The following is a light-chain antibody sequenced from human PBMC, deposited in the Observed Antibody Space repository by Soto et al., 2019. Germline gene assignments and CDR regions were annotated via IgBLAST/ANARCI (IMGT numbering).Light chain of an antibody. Sequence: QSALTQPPSVSATPGQKVTISCSGSSSNLGKNYVSWYQQLPGTAPKLLIYDNVYRPSGIPDRFAGSKSGTSATLGITGLQTVDEGDYYCGTWDTSLRAFVFGTGTKVTVL. V-gene: IGLV1-51*01. CDR1: SSNLGKNY. CDR3: GTWDTSLRAFV. CDR2: DNV. J-gene: IGLJ1*01.